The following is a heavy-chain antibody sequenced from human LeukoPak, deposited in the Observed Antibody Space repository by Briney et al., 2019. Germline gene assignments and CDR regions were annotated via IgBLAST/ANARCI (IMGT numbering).Heavy chain of an antibody. CDR3: ARDSPFDY. Sequence: PGGSLRLSCAASGFTVSSNYMTWVRQAPGKGLEWVSIIYSDGSTYYADSVKGRFTISRDNSKNTPYLQMNSLRAEDTAVYYCARDSPFDYWGQGTLVTVSS. CDR1: GFTVSSNY. CDR2: IYSDGST. J-gene: IGHJ4*02. V-gene: IGHV3-66*01.